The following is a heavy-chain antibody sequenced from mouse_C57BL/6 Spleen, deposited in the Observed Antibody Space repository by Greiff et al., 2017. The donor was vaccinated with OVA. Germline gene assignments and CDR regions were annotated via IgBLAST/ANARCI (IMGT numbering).Heavy chain of an antibody. CDR2: INPSSGYT. D-gene: IGHD1-1*01. CDR3: AIITTVVGSRQYFDV. CDR1: GYTFTSYT. J-gene: IGHJ1*03. V-gene: IGHV1-4*01. Sequence: VMLVESGAELARPGASVKMSCKASGYTFTSYTMHWVKQRPGQGLEWIGYINPSSGYTKYNQKFKDKATLTADKSSSTAYMQLSSLTSEDSAVYYCAIITTVVGSRQYFDVWGTGTTVTVSS.